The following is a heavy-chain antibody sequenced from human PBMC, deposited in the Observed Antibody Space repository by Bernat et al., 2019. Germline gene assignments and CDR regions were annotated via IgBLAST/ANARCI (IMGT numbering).Heavy chain of an antibody. J-gene: IGHJ4*02. CDR3: ASPPFSGSYYEEESYYFDY. CDR1: GFTFSSYA. CDR2: ISYDGSNK. D-gene: IGHD1-26*01. Sequence: QVQLVESGGGVVQPGRSLRLSCAASGFTFSSYAMHWVRQAPGKGLEWVAVISYDGSNKYYADSAKGRFTISRDNSKNTLYLQMNSLRAEDTAVYYCASPPFSGSYYEEESYYFDYWGQGTLVTVSS. V-gene: IGHV3-30-3*01.